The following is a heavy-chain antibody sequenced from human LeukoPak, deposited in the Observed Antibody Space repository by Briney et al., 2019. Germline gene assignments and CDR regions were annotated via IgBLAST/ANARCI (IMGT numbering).Heavy chain of an antibody. D-gene: IGHD3-16*01. Sequence: GASVKVSCKASGYTFTNYYVHWVRQAPGQGLEWMGRINRNSGGTNYAQKFQGRVTMTRDTSISTTYMELSRLRSEDTAVYYCARGDVSDAFDIWGQGTMVTVSS. CDR2: INRNSGGT. V-gene: IGHV1-2*06. CDR3: ARGDVSDAFDI. CDR1: GYTFTNYY. J-gene: IGHJ3*02.